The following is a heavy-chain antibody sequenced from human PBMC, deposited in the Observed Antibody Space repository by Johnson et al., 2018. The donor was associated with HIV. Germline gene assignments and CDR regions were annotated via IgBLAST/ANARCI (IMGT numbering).Heavy chain of an antibody. D-gene: IGHD3-22*01. J-gene: IGHJ3*02. CDR1: GFTFSSYA. CDR2: ISGSGGST. V-gene: IGHV3-23*04. CDR3: AKGQSSGYPKDAFDI. Sequence: VQLVESGGGLVQPGGSLRLSCAASGFTFSSYAMSWVRQAPGKGLEWVSGISGSGGSTYYADSVKGRFTISRDNSKNTLYLQMNSLRTEETAMYYCAKGQSSGYPKDAFDIWGRGTKVTVSS.